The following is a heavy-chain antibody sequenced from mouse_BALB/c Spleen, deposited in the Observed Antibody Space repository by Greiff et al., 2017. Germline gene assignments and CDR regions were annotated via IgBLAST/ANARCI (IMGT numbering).Heavy chain of an antibody. CDR2: INPSTGYT. CDR1: GYTFTSYW. J-gene: IGHJ4*01. CDR3: ATITTVVDYYAMDY. V-gene: IGHV1-7*01. Sequence: LVESGAELAKPGASVKMSCKASGYTFTSYWMHWVKQRPGQGLEWIGYINPSTGYTEYNQKFKDKATLTADKSSSTAYMQLSSLTSEDSAVYYCATITTVVDYYAMDYWGQGTSVTVSS. D-gene: IGHD1-1*01.